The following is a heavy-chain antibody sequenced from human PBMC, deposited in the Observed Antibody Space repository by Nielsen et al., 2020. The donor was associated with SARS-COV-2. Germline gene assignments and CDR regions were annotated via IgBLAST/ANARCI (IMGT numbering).Heavy chain of an antibody. CDR1: GGSFSGYY. CDR3: ARAGIWGAFDY. J-gene: IGHJ4*02. CDR2: INHSGST. Sequence: SETLSLTCAVYGGSFSGYYWSWIRQPPGKGLEWIGEINHSGSTNYNPSLKSRVTISVDTSKNQFSLKLSSVTAADTAVYYCARAGIWGAFDYWGQGTLVTVSS. V-gene: IGHV4-34*01. D-gene: IGHD3-16*01.